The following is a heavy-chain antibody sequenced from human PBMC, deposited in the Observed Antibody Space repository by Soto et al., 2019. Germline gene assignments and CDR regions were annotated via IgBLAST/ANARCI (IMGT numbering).Heavy chain of an antibody. CDR2: ISSSSSYI. CDR3: ARGSKPGYCSGGSCGSVPRSYSSHDWSDP. CDR1: GFTFSSYS. J-gene: IGHJ5*02. V-gene: IGHV3-21*01. D-gene: IGHD2-15*01. Sequence: GGSLRLSCASSGFTFSSYSMNWVRQAPGKGLEWVSSISSSSSYIYYADSVKGRFTISRDNAKNSLYLQMNRLRAEDTAVYYCARGSKPGYCSGGSCGSVPRSYSSHDWSDPWGQGTLVTVSS.